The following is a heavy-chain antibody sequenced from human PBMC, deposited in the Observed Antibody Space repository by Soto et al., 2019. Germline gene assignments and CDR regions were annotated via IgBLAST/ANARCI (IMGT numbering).Heavy chain of an antibody. V-gene: IGHV3-9*01. J-gene: IGHJ4*02. CDR1: GYTFDVYA. CDR3: ARTPCGYGETFES. CDR2: ISWNSDKK. Sequence: GGSLGLSCGAAGYTFDVYAVQWVGHVPGKSLEWVSGISWNSDKKGYADSVKGRFTISRDNAKNSLYLEMNRLRGEDTAFYYGARTPCGYGETFESWGRGTLVTVCS. D-gene: IGHD4-17*01.